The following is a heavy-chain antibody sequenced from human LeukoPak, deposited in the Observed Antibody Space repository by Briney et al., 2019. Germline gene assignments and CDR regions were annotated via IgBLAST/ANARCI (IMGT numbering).Heavy chain of an antibody. Sequence: SETLSLTCTVSGDSVRGDAYYWSWIRQPPGKGLEWIGFVYYSGRTNYNASLKSRVTMSVDTSKNQFSLMLRSVTAADTAVYYCVRETTTEYYDSSGYYRQTEVFDAWGQGTMVTVSS. CDR3: VRETTTEYYDSSGYYRQTEVFDA. V-gene: IGHV4-61*08. D-gene: IGHD3-22*01. CDR1: GDSVRGDAYY. CDR2: VYYSGRT. J-gene: IGHJ3*01.